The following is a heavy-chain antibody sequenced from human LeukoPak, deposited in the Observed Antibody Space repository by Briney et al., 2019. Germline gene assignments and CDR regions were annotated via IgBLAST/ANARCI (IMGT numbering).Heavy chain of an antibody. V-gene: IGHV3-23*01. Sequence: PGGSLRLSCAASGFTFSSYTMCWVRQAPGKGLEWVSAISGSDGSTHYAESVKGRFTVSRDNSKSTLYLQMNSLRAEDTAVYYCAKDPYYDSSGYYDHWGQGTLVTVSS. CDR3: AKDPYYDSSGYYDH. CDR2: ISGSDGST. D-gene: IGHD3-22*01. CDR1: GFTFSSYT. J-gene: IGHJ5*02.